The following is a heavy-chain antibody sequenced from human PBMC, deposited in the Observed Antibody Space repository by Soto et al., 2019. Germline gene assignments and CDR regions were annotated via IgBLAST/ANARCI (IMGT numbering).Heavy chain of an antibody. CDR2: MNPNSGNT. J-gene: IGHJ3*02. D-gene: IGHD3-10*01. CDR3: ARGINYYGSGDDAFDI. Sequence: QVQLVQSGAEVKKPGASVKVSCKASGYTFTSYDINWVRQATGQGLEWMGWMNPNSGNTGYAQKFQGRVTMTRNTSISTAYMELSSRRSEDTAMYYCARGINYYGSGDDAFDIWGQGTMVTVSS. V-gene: IGHV1-8*01. CDR1: GYTFTSYD.